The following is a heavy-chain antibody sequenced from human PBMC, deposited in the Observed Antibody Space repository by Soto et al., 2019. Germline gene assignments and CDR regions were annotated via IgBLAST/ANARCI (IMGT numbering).Heavy chain of an antibody. CDR1: GASISSGDYY. V-gene: IGHV4-30-4*01. D-gene: IGHD3-22*01. Sequence: QVQLQESGPGLVKPSQTLSLTCTVSGASISSGDYYWSWIRQPPGKVLEWIGYIYYSGSTYYNPSLKSRLAISVDTSKNQFSLRLNSVTAADTAVYYCARLGDSSGAGYFDYWGQGTLVTVSS. CDR3: ARLGDSSGAGYFDY. CDR2: IYYSGST. J-gene: IGHJ4*02.